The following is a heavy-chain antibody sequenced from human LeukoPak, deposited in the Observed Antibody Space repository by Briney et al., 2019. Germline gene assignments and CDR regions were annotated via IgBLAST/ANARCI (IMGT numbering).Heavy chain of an antibody. J-gene: IGHJ6*04. Sequence: GGSLRLSCSASGFTFSSYAMSWVRQAPGKGLEWVSAIRGSGGSTYYADSVKGRFTIYRDNSKNQLYLQMNSLRAEDTAVYYCAELGITMIGGVWGKGTTVTISS. CDR2: IRGSGGST. CDR3: AELGITMIGGV. D-gene: IGHD3-10*02. CDR1: GFTFSSYA. V-gene: IGHV3-23*01.